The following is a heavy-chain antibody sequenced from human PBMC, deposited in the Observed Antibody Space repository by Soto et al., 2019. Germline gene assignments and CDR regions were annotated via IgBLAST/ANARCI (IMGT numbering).Heavy chain of an antibody. CDR1: GGSISSYY. V-gene: IGHV4-59*01. Sequence: SETLSPTCTVSGGSISSYYWSWIRQPPGKGLEWIGYIYYSGSTNYNPSLKSRATISVDTSKNQFSLKLSSVTAADTAVYYCARSTSWYSSSWAYYFDYWGQGTLVTVSS. J-gene: IGHJ4*02. CDR3: ARSTSWYSSSWAYYFDY. CDR2: IYYSGST. D-gene: IGHD6-13*01.